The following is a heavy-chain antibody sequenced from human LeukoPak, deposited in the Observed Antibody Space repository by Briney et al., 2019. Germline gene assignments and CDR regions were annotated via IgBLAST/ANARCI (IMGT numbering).Heavy chain of an antibody. D-gene: IGHD3-22*01. J-gene: IGHJ4*02. CDR2: IIPIFGTA. V-gene: IGHV1-69*06. Sequence: GASVKVSCKASGGTFSSYAISWVRQAPGQGLEWMGGIIPIFGTANYAQKFQGRVTITADKSTSTAHMELSSLRSEDTAVYYCASPTNTYYYDSSGYLSNWGQGTLVTVSS. CDR3: ASPTNTYYYDSSGYLSN. CDR1: GGTFSSYA.